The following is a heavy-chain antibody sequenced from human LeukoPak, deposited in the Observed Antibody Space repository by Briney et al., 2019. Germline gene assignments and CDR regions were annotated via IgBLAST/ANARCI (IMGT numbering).Heavy chain of an antibody. CDR3: ARPNYYGSGSYNWFDP. CDR2: INPNSGGT. J-gene: IGHJ5*02. Sequence: ASVKVSCKASGYTFTGYYMHWVRQAPGQGLEWMGWINPNSGGTNYAQKFQGRVTMTRDTSISTAYMELSRLRSDDTAVYYCARPNYYGSGSYNWFDPWGQGTLVTVSS. V-gene: IGHV1-2*02. CDR1: GYTFTGYY. D-gene: IGHD3-10*01.